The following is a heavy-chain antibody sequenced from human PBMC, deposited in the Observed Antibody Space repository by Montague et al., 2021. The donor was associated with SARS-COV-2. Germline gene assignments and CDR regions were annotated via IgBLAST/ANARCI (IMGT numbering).Heavy chain of an antibody. J-gene: IGHJ3*02. CDR3: AKGEIGSGWYGAFDI. V-gene: IGHV3-9*01. D-gene: IGHD6-19*01. CDR2: ISWNSGNI. CDR1: GFTFDDYA. Sequence: SLRLSCAASGFTFDDYAMHWVRQAPGKGLEWVSGISWNSGNIGYADSVEGRFTISRDNAKNSLYLQMNSLRAEDTALYYCAKGEIGSGWYGAFDIWGQGTMVTVSS.